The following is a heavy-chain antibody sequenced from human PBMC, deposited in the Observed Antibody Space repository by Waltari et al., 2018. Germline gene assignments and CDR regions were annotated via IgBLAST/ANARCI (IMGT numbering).Heavy chain of an antibody. CDR3: AREVVDCSGGSCYSYYFDY. Sequence: QVQLVQSGAEVKKPGASVKVSCKASGYTFTSYYMHWVRQAPGQGLEWMGIINPSGGSTRYAQKFQGRVTMTRDTSTSTVYMELSSLRSEDTVVYYCAREVVDCSGGSCYSYYFDYWGQGTLVTVSS. CDR1: GYTFTSYY. D-gene: IGHD2-15*01. J-gene: IGHJ4*02. CDR2: INPSGGST. V-gene: IGHV1-46*01.